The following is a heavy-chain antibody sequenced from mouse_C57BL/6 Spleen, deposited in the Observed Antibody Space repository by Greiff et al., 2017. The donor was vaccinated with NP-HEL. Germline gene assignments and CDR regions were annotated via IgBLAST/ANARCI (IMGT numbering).Heavy chain of an antibody. CDR1: GYTFTSYW. CDR3: AKDYGNYRYFDV. CDR2: IDPSDSET. V-gene: IGHV1-52*01. D-gene: IGHD2-1*01. Sequence: VQLQQPGAELVRPGSSVKLSCKASGYTFTSYWMHWVKQRPIQGLEWIGNIDPSDSETHYNQKFKDKATLTVDKSSSTAYMQLSSLTSEDSAVYYCAKDYGNYRYFDVWGTGTTVTVSS. J-gene: IGHJ1*03.